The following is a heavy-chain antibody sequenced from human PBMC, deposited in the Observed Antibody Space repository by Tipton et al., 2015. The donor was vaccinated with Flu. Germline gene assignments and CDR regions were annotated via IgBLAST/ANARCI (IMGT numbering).Heavy chain of an antibody. CDR2: IYYSGSA. D-gene: IGHD2-2*01. CDR1: GFTFSSYW. CDR3: ARDSAVIPSALID. V-gene: IGHV4-59*01. Sequence: LRLSCAASGFTFSSYWMSWVRQAPGKGLEWIGHIYYSGSANYNPSLKGRVTISVDTSRTQFSLKLSSVTAADTGFYYCARDSAVIPSALIDWGQGTLVTVSS. J-gene: IGHJ4*02.